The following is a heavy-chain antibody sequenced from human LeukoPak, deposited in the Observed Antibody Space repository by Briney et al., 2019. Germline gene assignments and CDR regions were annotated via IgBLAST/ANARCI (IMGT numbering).Heavy chain of an antibody. J-gene: IGHJ4*02. V-gene: IGHV1-2*02. CDR2: INPNSGGT. Sequence: ASVKVSCKASGHTFTGYYMHWVRQAPGQGLEWMGWINPNSGGTNYAQKCQGRVTMTRDTSVSTAYMELSRLRSDDTAVYYCARVEGRGSQTRVPAELLYWGQGTLVTVSS. CDR1: GHTFTGYY. CDR3: ARVEGRGSQTRVPAELLY. D-gene: IGHD2-2*01.